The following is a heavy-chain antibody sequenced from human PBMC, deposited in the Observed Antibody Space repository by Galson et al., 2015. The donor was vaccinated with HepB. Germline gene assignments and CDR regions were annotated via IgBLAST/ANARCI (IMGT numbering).Heavy chain of an antibody. Sequence: SLRLSCAASGFTFSTYSMNWVRQAPGKELEWISSISSSGRNTSYADSVKGRFTISRDNAKNSLYLQMNSLRAEATAVYYCARGRSSNSNMDVWGKGTTVTVSS. CDR2: ISSSGRNT. CDR1: GFTFSTYS. V-gene: IGHV3-21*01. D-gene: IGHD4-11*01. CDR3: ARGRSSNSNMDV. J-gene: IGHJ6*03.